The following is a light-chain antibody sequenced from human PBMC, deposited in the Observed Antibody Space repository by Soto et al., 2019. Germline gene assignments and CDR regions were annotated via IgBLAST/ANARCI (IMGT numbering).Light chain of an antibody. V-gene: IGLV1-40*01. CDR2: GNS. Sequence: QSVLTQRPSVSGAPGLRVTISCTGSSSNIGAGYDVHWYQQLPGTAPKLLIYGNSNRPSGVPDRFSGSKSATSASLAITGLQAEDEADYYCQSYDSSLSVWVFGGGTKLTVL. J-gene: IGLJ3*02. CDR1: SSNIGAGYD. CDR3: QSYDSSLSVWV.